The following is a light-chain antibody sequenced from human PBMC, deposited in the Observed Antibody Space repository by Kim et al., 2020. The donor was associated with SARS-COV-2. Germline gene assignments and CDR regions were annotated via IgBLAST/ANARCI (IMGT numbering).Light chain of an antibody. J-gene: IGKJ2*01. CDR2: AAS. CDR1: QGISSY. CDR3: QQYYSYPHT. V-gene: IGKV1-8*01. Sequence: SASTGDRFTSTCRASQGISSYLAWYQQKPGKAPKLLIYAASTLQSGVPSRFSGSGSGTDFTLTISCLQSEDFATYYCQQYYSYPHTFGQGTKLEI.